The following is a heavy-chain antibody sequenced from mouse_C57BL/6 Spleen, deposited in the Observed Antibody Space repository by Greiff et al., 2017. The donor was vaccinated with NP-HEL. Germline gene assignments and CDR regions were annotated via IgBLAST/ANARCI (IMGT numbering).Heavy chain of an antibody. Sequence: VQLQQPGAELVKPGASVKLSCKASGYTFTSYWMHWVKQRPGQGLEWIGMIHPNSGSTNYNEKFKSKATLTVDKSSSTAYMQLSSLTSEDSAVYYCARSLYYGSSPVDYWGQGTTLTVSS. D-gene: IGHD1-1*01. CDR3: ARSLYYGSSPVDY. CDR2: IHPNSGST. V-gene: IGHV1-64*01. CDR1: GYTFTSYW. J-gene: IGHJ2*01.